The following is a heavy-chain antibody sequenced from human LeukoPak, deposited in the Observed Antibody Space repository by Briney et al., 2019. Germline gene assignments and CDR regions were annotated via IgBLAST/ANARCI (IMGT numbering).Heavy chain of an antibody. CDR1: EITFSSYC. J-gene: IGHJ4*02. CDR2: IKQDGSEK. Sequence: PGGSLRLSCVASEITFSSYCMSWVRQAPGKGLEWVANIKQDGSEKYYVDSVKGRYTISRDNAKNSLYLQMNSLRAEDTALYYCARAWRYSSGWYDYWGQGTLVTVSS. CDR3: ARAWRYSSGWYDY. D-gene: IGHD6-19*01. V-gene: IGHV3-7*03.